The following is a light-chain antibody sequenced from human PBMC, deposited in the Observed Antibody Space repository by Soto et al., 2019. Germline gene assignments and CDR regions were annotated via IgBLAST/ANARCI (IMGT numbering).Light chain of an antibody. J-gene: IGLJ2*01. CDR3: SSYTSSSTVV. V-gene: IGLV2-14*01. CDR2: DVS. Sequence: QPVLTQPASVSGSPGQSITISCTGTSSDVGGYNYVSWYQQHPGKAPKLMFYDVSNRPSGVSNRFSGSKSGNTASLTISGLQAEDEADYYCSSYTSSSTVVFGGGTKLTVL. CDR1: SSDVGGYNY.